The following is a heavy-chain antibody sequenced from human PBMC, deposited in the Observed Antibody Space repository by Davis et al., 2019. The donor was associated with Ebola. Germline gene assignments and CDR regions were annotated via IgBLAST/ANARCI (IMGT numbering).Heavy chain of an antibody. Sequence: MPGGSLRLSCAVYGGSFSGYYLGWTRHSPGKGLEWIGDINRSGTTNFNPSLTSRVTISLETSNNQFSLNLSSVTAADTAVYYCARSSRGATCGGDCPRDYWGQGTLVTVSS. CDR3: ARSSRGATCGGDCPRDY. D-gene: IGHD2-21*02. CDR2: INRSGTT. J-gene: IGHJ4*02. V-gene: IGHV4-34*01. CDR1: GGSFSGYY.